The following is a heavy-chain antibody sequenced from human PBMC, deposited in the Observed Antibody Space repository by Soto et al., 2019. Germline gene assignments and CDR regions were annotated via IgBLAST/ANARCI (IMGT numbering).Heavy chain of an antibody. D-gene: IGHD3-10*01. J-gene: IGHJ4*02. CDR2: ISGSGGST. V-gene: IGHV3-23*01. Sequence: GGSLRLSCAASGFTFSSYAMRWVRQAPGKGLEWVSAISGSGGSTYYADSVKGRFTISRDNSKNTLYLQMNSLRAEDTAVYYCAKVRDAPKLLWFGEFHFDYWGQGTLVTVSS. CDR3: AKVRDAPKLLWFGEFHFDY. CDR1: GFTFSSYA.